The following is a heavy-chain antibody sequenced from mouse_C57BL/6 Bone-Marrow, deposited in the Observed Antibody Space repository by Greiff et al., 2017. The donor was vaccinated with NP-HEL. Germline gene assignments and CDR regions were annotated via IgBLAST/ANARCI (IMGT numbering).Heavy chain of an antibody. CDR2: IYPRSGNT. D-gene: IGHD1-1*01. Sequence: VQLQQSGAELARPGASVKLSCKASGYTFTSYGISWVKQRTGQGLEWIGEIYPRSGNTYYNEKFKGKATLTADKSSSTAYMELRSLTSEDSAVYFCARPSITTVVPWYFDVWGTGTTVTVSS. CDR3: ARPSITTVVPWYFDV. CDR1: GYTFTSYG. V-gene: IGHV1-81*01. J-gene: IGHJ1*03.